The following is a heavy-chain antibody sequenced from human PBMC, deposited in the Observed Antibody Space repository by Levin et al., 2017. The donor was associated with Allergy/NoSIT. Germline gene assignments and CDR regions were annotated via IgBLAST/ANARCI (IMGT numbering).Heavy chain of an antibody. CDR2: LYWDDDK. CDR1: GFSLTTSGVG. Sequence: SGPTLVKPTQTLTLTCTFSGFSLTTSGVGVGWFRQPPGQALEWLALLYWDDDKRYSPSLKSRLTITKGPSKNQGLLTMTNMDPVDTAKYYCAHRRATPMTDDFDYWGQGILVTVSS. J-gene: IGHJ4*02. CDR3: AHRRATPMTDDFDY. D-gene: IGHD5-18*01. V-gene: IGHV2-5*02.